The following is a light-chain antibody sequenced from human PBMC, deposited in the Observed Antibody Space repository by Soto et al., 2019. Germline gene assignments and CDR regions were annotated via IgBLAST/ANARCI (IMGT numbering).Light chain of an antibody. Sequence: EIVMTQSPATLSVSPGERATLSCRASQSVNSNLVWYQQKPGQAPRLLIYGASTRPTGIPGRFSGSGYGTEVTLTISSLQYEDFAVYYCQQYNNWLWTFGQGTKVEIK. J-gene: IGKJ1*01. CDR3: QQYNNWLWT. V-gene: IGKV3-15*01. CDR2: GAS. CDR1: QSVNSN.